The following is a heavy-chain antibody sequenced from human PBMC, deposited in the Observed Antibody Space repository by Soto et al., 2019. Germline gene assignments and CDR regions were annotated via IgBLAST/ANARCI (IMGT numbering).Heavy chain of an antibody. CDR3: AKEWGSSGWYLAFDI. D-gene: IGHD6-19*01. CDR1: GFTFSGSA. J-gene: IGHJ3*02. CDR2: IRSKANSYAT. V-gene: IGHV3-73*01. Sequence: GGSLRLSCAASGFTFSGSAMHWVRQASGKGLEWVGRIRSKANSYATAYAASVKGRFTISRDDSKNTAYLQMNSLKTEDTAVYYCAKEWGSSGWYLAFDIWGQGTMVTVSS.